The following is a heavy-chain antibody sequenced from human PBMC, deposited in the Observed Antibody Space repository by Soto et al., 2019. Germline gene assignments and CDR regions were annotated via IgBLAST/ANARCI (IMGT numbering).Heavy chain of an antibody. CDR3: ACRDGYNNFDY. Sequence: SEILCLTCTVSGGSVSSGSYYWSWIRQPPGKGLEWIGYIYYSGSTNYNPSLKSRVTISVDTSKNQFSLKLSSVTAADTAVYYCACRDGYNNFDYWGQGTLVTVSS. D-gene: IGHD5-12*01. J-gene: IGHJ4*02. CDR1: GGSVSSGSYY. CDR2: IYYSGST. V-gene: IGHV4-61*01.